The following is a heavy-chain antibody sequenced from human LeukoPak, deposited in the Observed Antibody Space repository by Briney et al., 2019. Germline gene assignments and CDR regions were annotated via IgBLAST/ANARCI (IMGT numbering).Heavy chain of an antibody. J-gene: IGHJ6*02. CDR3: ARGRRAYCSSTSCYLYYYYGMDV. Sequence: SETLSLTCTVSGGSISSYYWSWIRQPPGKGLEWIGYIYYSGSTNYNPSLKSRVTISVDTSKNQFSLKLSSVTAADTAVYYCARGRRAYCSSTSCYLYYYYGMDVWGQGTTVTVSS. CDR2: IYYSGST. V-gene: IGHV4-59*12. CDR1: GGSISSYY. D-gene: IGHD2-2*01.